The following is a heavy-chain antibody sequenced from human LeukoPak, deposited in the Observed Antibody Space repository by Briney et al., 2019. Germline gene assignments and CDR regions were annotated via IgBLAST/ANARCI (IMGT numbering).Heavy chain of an antibody. J-gene: IGHJ3*02. V-gene: IGHV4-38-2*02. Sequence: PSXXLSLTCTVSGGSISSYYWSWIRQPPGKGLEWIGSIYHSGSTYYNPSLKSRVTISVDTSKNKFSLKLSSVTAADTAVYYCARETDCSSTSCYTNAFDIWGQGTMVTVSS. CDR2: IYHSGST. CDR3: ARETDCSSTSCYTNAFDI. CDR1: GGSISSYY. D-gene: IGHD2-2*02.